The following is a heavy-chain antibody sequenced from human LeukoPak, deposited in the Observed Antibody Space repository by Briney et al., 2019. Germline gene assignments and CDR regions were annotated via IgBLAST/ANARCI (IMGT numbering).Heavy chain of an antibody. V-gene: IGHV4-61*02. CDR3: ARAPVEMATIYYFYYVDV. J-gene: IGHJ6*03. D-gene: IGHD5-24*01. CDR2: IYTSGST. CDR1: GGSISSGSYY. Sequence: SQTLSLTCTVSGGSISSGSYYWSWIRQPAGKGLEWIGRIYTSGSTNYNPSLKSRVTISVDTSKNQFSLKLSSVTAADTAVYYCARAPVEMATIYYFYYVDVWGKGTTVTVSS.